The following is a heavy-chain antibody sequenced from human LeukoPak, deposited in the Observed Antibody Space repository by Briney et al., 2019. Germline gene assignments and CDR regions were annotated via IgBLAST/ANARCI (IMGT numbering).Heavy chain of an antibody. CDR2: INHCGST. CDR1: GGSFSGYS. J-gene: IGHJ4*02. Sequence: SETLSLTCAVYGGSFSGYSCSWIRQPPGNGLGWNGEINHCGSTNYNPSPKVRSTIPVDTPKNQSTLNLSAGTAADPAVYYCARARRVMMYYYDSSGCLYFEYWGQGTLVTVSS. CDR3: ARARRVMMYYYDSSGCLYFEY. D-gene: IGHD3-22*01. V-gene: IGHV4-34*01.